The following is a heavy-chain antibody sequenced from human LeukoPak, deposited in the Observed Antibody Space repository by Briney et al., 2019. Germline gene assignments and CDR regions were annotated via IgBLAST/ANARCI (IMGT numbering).Heavy chain of an antibody. V-gene: IGHV1-2*02. Sequence: ASVKVPCEASGYTFTGYYMHWVRQAPGQGLEWMGWINPNSGGTNYAQKFQGRVTMTRDTSISTAYMELTSLTSDDTAVYYCASAYCSSATCPLLTTYWGQGALVTVSS. CDR1: GYTFTGYY. D-gene: IGHD2-2*01. J-gene: IGHJ4*02. CDR3: ASAYCSSATCPLLTTY. CDR2: INPNSGGT.